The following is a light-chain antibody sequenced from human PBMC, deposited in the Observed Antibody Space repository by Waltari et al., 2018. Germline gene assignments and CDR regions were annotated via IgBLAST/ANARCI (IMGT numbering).Light chain of an antibody. CDR1: QTITGSW. V-gene: IGKV3-20*01. J-gene: IGKJ4*01. CDR3: QQYDGSVVT. Sequence: EIVLTQSPGTLSVSPGERVTVSCRASQTITGSWLTWYHQKPGQAPRLLIYGASNGATGIPDRFSGSGSWTDFTLTISRLEPEDSAVYYCQQYDGSVVTFGGGTKVEIK. CDR2: GAS.